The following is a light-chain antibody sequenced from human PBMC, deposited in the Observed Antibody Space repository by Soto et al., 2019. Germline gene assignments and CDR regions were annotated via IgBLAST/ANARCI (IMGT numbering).Light chain of an antibody. J-gene: IGLJ1*01. V-gene: IGLV1-51*01. CDR2: DNN. CDR1: SSNIGNYY. CDR3: GTWDSSLSAGPYV. Sequence: QSVLTQPPSVSAAPGQKVTLSCSGSSSNIGNYYVSWYQHLPGRAPKLLIYDNNKRPAGIPDRFSGSWSGTSATLGITRLQSGDEGDYYCGTWDSSLSAGPYVFGTGTKLTVL.